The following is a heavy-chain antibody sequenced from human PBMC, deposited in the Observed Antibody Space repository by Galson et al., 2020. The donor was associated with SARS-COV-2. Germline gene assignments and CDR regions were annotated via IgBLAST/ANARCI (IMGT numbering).Heavy chain of an antibody. J-gene: IGHJ3*02. D-gene: IGHD6-19*01. Sequence: SETLSLTCTVSGGSISTSSYYWGWIRQPPGKGLEWVGTIYYSGSTYYNPSLKSRVTISVDTSKNQFSLKLTSVTAADTAVYYCARHGGYTSGWADGFDIWGQGTMVTVSS. CDR3: ARHGGYTSGWADGFDI. V-gene: IGHV4-39*01. CDR2: IYYSGST. CDR1: GGSISTSSYY.